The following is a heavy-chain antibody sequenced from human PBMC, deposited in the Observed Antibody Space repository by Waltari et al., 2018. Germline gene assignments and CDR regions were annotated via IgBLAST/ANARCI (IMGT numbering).Heavy chain of an antibody. CDR2: IYSGGST. J-gene: IGHJ4*02. CDR3: ARVGFAGWLAIDY. V-gene: IGHV3-53*01. Sequence: EVQLVESGGGLIQPGGSLRLSCAASGFTVSINYMRWVRQAPGKGLEWVSVIYSGGSTYYAYSVKGRFTIPRDNSKNTLYLQMNSLRAEDTAVYYCARVGFAGWLAIDYWGQGTLVTVSS. D-gene: IGHD6-19*01. CDR1: GFTVSINY.